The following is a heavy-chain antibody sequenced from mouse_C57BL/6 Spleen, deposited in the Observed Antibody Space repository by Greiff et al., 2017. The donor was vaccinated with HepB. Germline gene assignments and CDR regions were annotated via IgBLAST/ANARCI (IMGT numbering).Heavy chain of an antibody. J-gene: IGHJ1*03. CDR1: GFNIKDHY. CDR3: ARWYNWYVDV. D-gene: IGHD1-1*02. V-gene: IGHV14-2*01. Sequence: EVQLQESGAELVKPGVSVKLSCTASGFNIKDHYMHWVKQRTEQGLEWIGRIDPVDGETKYAPNLQGKTTITADTSSNTAYLQLSSLTSEDAAVYYCARWYNWYVDVWGTGTTVTVSS. CDR2: IDPVDGET.